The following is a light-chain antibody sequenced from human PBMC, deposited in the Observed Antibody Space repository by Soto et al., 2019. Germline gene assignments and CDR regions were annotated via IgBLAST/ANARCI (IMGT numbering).Light chain of an antibody. J-gene: IGKJ4*01. CDR2: KAS. V-gene: IGKV1-5*03. Sequence: DIQMTQSPSTLSASVGDRITITCRASQSIGSWLAWYQQKPGKAPKLLIYKASSLESGVPSNFSGSGSGTEFTLTISSLQPDDFATYYCQQYNSYSPLTFGGGTKVEIK. CDR3: QQYNSYSPLT. CDR1: QSIGSW.